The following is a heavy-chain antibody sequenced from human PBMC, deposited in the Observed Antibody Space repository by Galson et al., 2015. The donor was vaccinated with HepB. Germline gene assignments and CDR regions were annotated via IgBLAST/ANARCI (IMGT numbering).Heavy chain of an antibody. V-gene: IGHV3-48*02. Sequence: SLRLSCAASGFTFSSYSMNWVRRAPGKGLEWVSYISSSSSTIYYADSVKGRFTISRDNAKNSLYLQMNSLRDEDTAVYYCARDSSSWYVGQYYFDYWGQGTLVTVSS. D-gene: IGHD6-13*01. J-gene: IGHJ4*02. CDR2: ISSSSSTI. CDR1: GFTFSSYS. CDR3: ARDSSSWYVGQYYFDY.